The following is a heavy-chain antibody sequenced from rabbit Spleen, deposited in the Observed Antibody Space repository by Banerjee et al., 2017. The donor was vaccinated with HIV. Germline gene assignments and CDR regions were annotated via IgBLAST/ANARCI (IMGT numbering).Heavy chain of an antibody. CDR2: INASTGKP. V-gene: IGHV1S45*01. CDR3: ARDLASVVGWNFSL. CDR1: GFSFSNKAV. J-gene: IGHJ4*01. Sequence: QEQLVESGGGLVRPEGSLKLSCTASGFSFSNKAVMCWVRQAPGKGLEWIACINASTGKPVYATWAKGRFTISRTSSTTVTLRMTSLTAADRATYFCARDLASVVGWNFSLWGQGTLVTVS. D-gene: IGHD3-1*01.